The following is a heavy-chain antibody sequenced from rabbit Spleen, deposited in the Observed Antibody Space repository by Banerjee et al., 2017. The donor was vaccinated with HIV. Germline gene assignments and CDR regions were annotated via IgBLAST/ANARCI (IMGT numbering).Heavy chain of an antibody. Sequence: QEQLEESGGDLVKPEGSLTLTCTASGFSFTYIDYLCWVRQPPGKGPEWIACVAAGVSFTSYYATWAKGRFTISKTSSTTVTLQMTSLTAADTATYFCARDTSSSFSSYGMDLWGPGTLVTVS. V-gene: IGHV1S45*01. CDR2: VAAGVSFTS. CDR3: ARDTSSSFSSYGMDL. J-gene: IGHJ6*01. D-gene: IGHD1-1*01. CDR1: GFSFTYIDY.